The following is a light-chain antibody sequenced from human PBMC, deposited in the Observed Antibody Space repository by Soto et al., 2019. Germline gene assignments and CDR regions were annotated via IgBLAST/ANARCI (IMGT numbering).Light chain of an antibody. CDR2: GAS. CDR3: QQYGMSPFT. V-gene: IGKV3-20*01. CDR1: QSVSSSY. J-gene: IGKJ3*01. Sequence: EIVLTQSPGTLSLSPGERATLSCRASQSVSSSYLAWYQQKPGQAPRLLIYGASSRATGIPGRFSGSGSGTDFTLTISRLEPEDLAVYYCQQYGMSPFTFGHGTKVDIK.